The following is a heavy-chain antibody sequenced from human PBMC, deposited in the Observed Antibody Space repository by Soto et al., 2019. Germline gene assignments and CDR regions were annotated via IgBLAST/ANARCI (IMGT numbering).Heavy chain of an antibody. CDR2: ISAFNGHT. CDR3: ARGKGYGYDH. Sequence: QVQLVQSGPEVRKPGASVKVSCKASGYTFRDYGIAWVRQAPGQGLEWMGWISAFNGHTNYAQKFQGRVTVTADASTATAYMELRSLSPDDTAMYFCARGKGYGYDHWGQGTLVTVSS. CDR1: GYTFRDYG. J-gene: IGHJ4*02. D-gene: IGHD5-12*01. V-gene: IGHV1-18*01.